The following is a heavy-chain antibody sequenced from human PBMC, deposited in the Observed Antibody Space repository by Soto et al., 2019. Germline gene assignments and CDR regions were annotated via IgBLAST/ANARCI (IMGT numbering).Heavy chain of an antibody. CDR1: GFTFSSYW. Sequence: GGSLRLSCAASGFTFSSYWMSWVRQAPGKGLEWVANIKQDGSEKYYVDSVKGRFTISRDNAKNSLYLQMNSLRAEDTAVYYCARDSQTITMGPYMDVWGKGTTVTVSS. CDR2: IKQDGSEK. D-gene: IGHD3-10*01. V-gene: IGHV3-7*01. CDR3: ARDSQTITMGPYMDV. J-gene: IGHJ6*03.